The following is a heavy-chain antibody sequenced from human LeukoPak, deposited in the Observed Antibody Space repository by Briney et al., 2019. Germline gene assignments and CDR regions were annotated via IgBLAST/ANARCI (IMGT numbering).Heavy chain of an antibody. D-gene: IGHD5-18*01. Sequence: SVKVSCKASVRTFSSYAISWVRQAPGQGLEWMGRIIPIFGTANYAQKFQGRVTITTDESTSTAYMELSSLRSEDTAVYYCASGYSYGYSGDYWGQGTLVTVSS. CDR1: VRTFSSYA. J-gene: IGHJ4*02. CDR2: IIPIFGTA. V-gene: IGHV1-69*05. CDR3: ASGYSYGYSGDY.